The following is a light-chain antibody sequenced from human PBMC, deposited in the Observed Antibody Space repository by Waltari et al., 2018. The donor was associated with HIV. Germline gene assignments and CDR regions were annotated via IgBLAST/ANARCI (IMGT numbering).Light chain of an antibody. V-gene: IGLV2-23*01. Sequence: QSALTQPASVSGSPGQSITNSCTGTSSDLGNHKLVSWYQQHPGKAPYLIIYEGTKRPSGISNRFSGSKSGNMASLTISGLQADDEADYFCWSYAGSTPYVLLGGGTKLTVL. CDR2: EGT. J-gene: IGLJ2*01. CDR3: WSYAGSTPYVL. CDR1: SSDLGNHKL.